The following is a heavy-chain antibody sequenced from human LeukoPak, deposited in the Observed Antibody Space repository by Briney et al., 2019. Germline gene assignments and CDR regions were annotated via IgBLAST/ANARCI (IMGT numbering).Heavy chain of an antibody. J-gene: IGHJ4*02. Sequence: GGSLRLSCAASGFTFSSYAMSWVRQAPGKGLEWVSAISGSGGSTYYADSVKGRFTTSRDNSKNTLYLQMNSLRAEDTAVYYCAKVLGIAAAGTVDYWGQGTLVTVSS. CDR3: AKVLGIAAAGTVDY. V-gene: IGHV3-23*01. D-gene: IGHD6-13*01. CDR2: ISGSGGST. CDR1: GFTFSSYA.